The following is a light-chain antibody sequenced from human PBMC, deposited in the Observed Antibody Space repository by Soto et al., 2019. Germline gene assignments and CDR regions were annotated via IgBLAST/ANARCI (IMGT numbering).Light chain of an antibody. CDR1: SSDVGGYNY. CDR3: CSYAGSYCYV. CDR2: DVS. V-gene: IGLV2-11*01. Sequence: SALTQPRSVSGSPGQSVTISCTGTSSDVGGYNYVSWYQQHPGKAPKLMIYDVSKRPSGVPDRFSGSKSGNTASLTISGLQAEDEADYYCCSYAGSYCYVFGTGTKLTVL. J-gene: IGLJ1*01.